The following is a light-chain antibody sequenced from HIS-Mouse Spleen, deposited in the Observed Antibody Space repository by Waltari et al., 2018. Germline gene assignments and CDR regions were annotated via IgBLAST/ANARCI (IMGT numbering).Light chain of an antibody. CDR1: ALPKKY. CDR2: EDS. Sequence: SYELTQPPSVSVSPGQTARITCSGDALPKKYAYWYQQKSGQAPVLVIYEDSKRPSGSRERFSGAGSGTKATLTISGAQVADEADYYCYSTDSSGNHRIFGTGTKVTVL. J-gene: IGLJ1*01. CDR3: YSTDSSGNHRI. V-gene: IGLV3-10*01.